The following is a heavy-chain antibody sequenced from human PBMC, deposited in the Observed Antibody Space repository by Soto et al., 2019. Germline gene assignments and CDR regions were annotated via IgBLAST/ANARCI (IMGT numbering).Heavy chain of an antibody. CDR3: CATVTTAAPADGAFDI. CDR1: GFTFSSYA. J-gene: IGHJ3*02. D-gene: IGHD4-17*01. Sequence: VQLLESGGGLVQPGGSLRLSCAASGFTFSSYAMSWVRQAPGKGLEWVAVISYDGSNKYYADSVKGRFTISRDNSKNTLYLQMNSLRAEDTAVYYCCATVTTAAPADGAFDIWGQGTMVTVSS. CDR2: ISYDGSNK. V-gene: IGHV3-30-3*01.